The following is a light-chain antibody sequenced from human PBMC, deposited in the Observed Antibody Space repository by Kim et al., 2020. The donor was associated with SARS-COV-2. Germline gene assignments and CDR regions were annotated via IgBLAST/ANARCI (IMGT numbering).Light chain of an antibody. J-gene: IGKJ1*01. Sequence: SPGERAAPSSRANQSVSSNYLAWYQQKPGQAPRLLIYGASSRATGIPDRFSGSGSGTDFTLTITRLEPEDFAVYYCQQYSSSPATFGQGTKVDIK. CDR1: QSVSSNY. CDR3: QQYSSSPAT. CDR2: GAS. V-gene: IGKV3-20*01.